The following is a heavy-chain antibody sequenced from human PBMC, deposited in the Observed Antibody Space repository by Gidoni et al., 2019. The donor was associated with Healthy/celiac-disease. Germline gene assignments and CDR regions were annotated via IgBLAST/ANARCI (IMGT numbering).Heavy chain of an antibody. V-gene: IGHV3-30*18. CDR2: ISYDGSNK. CDR3: AKDDFWSGYYTGLWDY. D-gene: IGHD3-3*01. J-gene: IGHJ4*02. CDR1: GFTFSSYG. Sequence: QVQLVESGGGVVQPGRSLRLSCAASGFTFSSYGMHWVRQAPGKGLEWVAVISYDGSNKYYADSVKGRFTISRDNSKNTLYLQMNSLRAEDTAVYYCAKDDFWSGYYTGLWDYWGQGTLVTVSS.